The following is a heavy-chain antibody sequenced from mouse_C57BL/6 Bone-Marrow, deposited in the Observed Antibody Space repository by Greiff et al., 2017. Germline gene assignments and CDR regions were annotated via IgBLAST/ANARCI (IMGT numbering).Heavy chain of an antibody. CDR2: ISYSGST. V-gene: IGHV3-8*01. J-gene: IGHJ1*03. CDR1: GYSITSDY. CDR3: ARYHYGSSDGYFDV. D-gene: IGHD1-1*01. Sequence: DVKLVESGPGLAKPSQTLSLTCSVTGYSITSDYWNWIRKFPGNKLEYMGYISYSGSTYYNPSLKSRISITRDTSKNQYYLQLNSVTTEDTATYYSARYHYGSSDGYFDVWGTGTTVTVSS.